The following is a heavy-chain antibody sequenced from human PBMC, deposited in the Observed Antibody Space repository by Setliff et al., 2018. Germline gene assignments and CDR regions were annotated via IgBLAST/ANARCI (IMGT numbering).Heavy chain of an antibody. Sequence: GGSLRLSCTVSGLTVSSGYFSWVRQAPGKGPECVSVIYSGGRTHYADSVKGRFTISRDNSRNTLYLQMNSLRGEDTAVYFCARDPIGPFLSYMDDWGKGTTVTVSS. CDR1: GLTVSSGY. V-gene: IGHV3-53*05. CDR2: IYSGGRT. CDR3: ARDPIGPFLSYMDD. D-gene: IGHD3-16*01. J-gene: IGHJ6*03.